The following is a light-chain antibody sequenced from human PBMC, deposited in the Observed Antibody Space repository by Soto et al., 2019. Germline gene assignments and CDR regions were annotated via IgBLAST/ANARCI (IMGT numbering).Light chain of an antibody. CDR1: QDIITW. CDR3: QQTDSFPIT. V-gene: IGKV1-12*01. CDR2: TAS. Sequence: DTQMTQSPSCVTSSDGDRVTITLRASQDIITWLDWYQQKPGKAPNLLTYTASNLQSGVPSRFSGSGSGTHFTLTISSLQPEDFATYYCQQTDSFPITFGHGTRLEIK. J-gene: IGKJ5*01.